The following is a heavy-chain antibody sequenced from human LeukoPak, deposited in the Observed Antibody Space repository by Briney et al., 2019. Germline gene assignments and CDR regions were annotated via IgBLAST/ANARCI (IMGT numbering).Heavy chain of an antibody. CDR2: IYYSGST. CDR3: ARATPLVYYYYMDV. J-gene: IGHJ6*03. CDR1: AGSISSSSYY. Sequence: PSETLSLTCTVSAGSISSSSYYWGWIRQPPGKGLEWIGSIYYSGSTYYNPSLKSRVTISVDTSKNQFSLKLSSVTAADTAVYYCARATPLVYYYYMDVWGKGTTVTVSS. V-gene: IGHV4-39*01.